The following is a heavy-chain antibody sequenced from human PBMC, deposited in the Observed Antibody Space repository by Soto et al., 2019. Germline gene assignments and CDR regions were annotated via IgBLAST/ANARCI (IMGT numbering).Heavy chain of an antibody. J-gene: IGHJ6*02. V-gene: IGHV3-13*01. D-gene: IGHD6-6*01. Sequence: PGGSLRLSCAASGFTFSNYDMHWVRQVTGKGLEWISSIGTAGDTYYAGSVRGRFTISRENDKNSLYLQMNSLRAGDTAVYYCARDLKDSGPSSHYGMDVWGQGTTVTVAS. CDR1: GFTFSNYD. CDR2: IGTAGDT. CDR3: ARDLKDSGPSSHYGMDV.